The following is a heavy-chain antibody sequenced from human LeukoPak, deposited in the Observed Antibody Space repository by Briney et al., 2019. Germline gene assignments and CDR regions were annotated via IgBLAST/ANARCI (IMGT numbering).Heavy chain of an antibody. CDR3: ARGVVVVPAAIDAFDI. CDR1: GYTFTSYD. D-gene: IGHD2-2*01. Sequence: VSVKVSCKASGYTFTSYDIDWVRQATGQGLEWMGWMNPNSGNTGYAQKFQGRVTITRNTSISTAYMELSSLRSEDTAVYYCARGVVVVPAAIDAFDIWGQGTMVTVSS. V-gene: IGHV1-8*03. J-gene: IGHJ3*02. CDR2: MNPNSGNT.